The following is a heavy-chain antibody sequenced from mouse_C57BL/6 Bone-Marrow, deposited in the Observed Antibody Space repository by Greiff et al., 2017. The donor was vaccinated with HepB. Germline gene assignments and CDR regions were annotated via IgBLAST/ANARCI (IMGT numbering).Heavy chain of an antibody. CDR2: ISYDGSN. Sequence: EVKLEESGPGLVKPSQSLSLTCSVTGYSITSGYYWNWIRQFPGNKLEWMGYISYDGSNNYNPSLKNRISITRDTSKNQFFLKLNSVTTEDTATYYCAREGIYYDCYWGQGTTLTVSS. CDR3: AREGIYYDCY. J-gene: IGHJ2*01. V-gene: IGHV3-6*01. CDR1: GYSITSGYY. D-gene: IGHD2-4*01.